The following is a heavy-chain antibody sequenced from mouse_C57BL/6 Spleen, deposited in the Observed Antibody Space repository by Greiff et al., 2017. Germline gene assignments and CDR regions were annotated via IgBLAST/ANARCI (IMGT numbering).Heavy chain of an antibody. D-gene: IGHD5-1*01. J-gene: IGHJ2*01. Sequence: QVQLQQPGTELVKPGASVKLSCKASGYTFTSYWMHWVKQRPGQGLEWIGNINPSNGGTNYNEKFKSKATLTVDKSSSAAYMQLSSLTSEDAAVYYCARESTPYYFDYWGQGTTLTVSS. CDR3: ARESTPYYFDY. CDR2: INPSNGGT. CDR1: GYTFTSYW. V-gene: IGHV1-53*01.